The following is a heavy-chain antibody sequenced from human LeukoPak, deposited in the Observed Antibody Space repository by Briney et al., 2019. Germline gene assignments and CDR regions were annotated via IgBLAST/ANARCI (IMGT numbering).Heavy chain of an antibody. J-gene: IGHJ4*02. V-gene: IGHV3-48*01. Sequence: GGSLRLSCAASGFTFSSYSMNWVRQAPGKGLEWVSYISSSSSTIYYAVSVKGRFTISRDNAKNSLYLQMNSLRAEDTAVYYCASLTAAARRWGQGTLVTVSS. CDR3: ASLTAAARR. D-gene: IGHD6-13*01. CDR1: GFTFSSYS. CDR2: ISSSSSTI.